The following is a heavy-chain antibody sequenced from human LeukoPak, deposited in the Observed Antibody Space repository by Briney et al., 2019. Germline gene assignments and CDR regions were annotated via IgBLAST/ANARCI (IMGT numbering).Heavy chain of an antibody. J-gene: IGHJ4*02. CDR2: ISYDGSNK. CDR1: GFTFSSYP. Sequence: GGSLRLSCAASGFTFSSYPMHWVRQAPGKGLEWVAVISYDGSNKYYADSVKGRFTISRDNSKNTLYLQMNSLRAEDTAVYYCARGDGGVAARPIDYWGQGTLVTVSS. CDR3: ARGDGGVAARPIDY. V-gene: IGHV3-30-3*01. D-gene: IGHD6-6*01.